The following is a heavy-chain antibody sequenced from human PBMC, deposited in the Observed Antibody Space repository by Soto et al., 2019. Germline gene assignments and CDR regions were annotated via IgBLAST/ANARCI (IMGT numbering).Heavy chain of an antibody. Sequence: QPGGSLRLSCAASGFTFSSYGMHWVRQAPGKGLEWVAVIWYDGSNKYYADSVKGRFTISRDNSKNTLYLQMNSLRAEDTAVYYCARDIRLVYYYGMDVWGPGTTVTV. V-gene: IGHV3-33*01. CDR3: ARDIRLVYYYGMDV. CDR1: GFTFSSYG. J-gene: IGHJ6*02. CDR2: IWYDGSNK. D-gene: IGHD1-20*01.